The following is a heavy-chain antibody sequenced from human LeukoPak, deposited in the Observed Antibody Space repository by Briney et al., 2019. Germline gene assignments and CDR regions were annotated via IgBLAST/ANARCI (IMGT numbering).Heavy chain of an antibody. V-gene: IGHV7-4-1*02. D-gene: IGHD5-12*01. CDR1: GYSFTSYA. CDR3: AREASPPVASYFDC. Sequence: GASVTVSCNASGYSFTSYAMNWVRQAPGQGLEWMGWINTNTGNPTYAQGYTGRFVFSLDTSVSTAYLQISSLKAEDTAVYYCAREASPPVASYFDCWGQGTLVTVSS. J-gene: IGHJ4*02. CDR2: INTNTGNP.